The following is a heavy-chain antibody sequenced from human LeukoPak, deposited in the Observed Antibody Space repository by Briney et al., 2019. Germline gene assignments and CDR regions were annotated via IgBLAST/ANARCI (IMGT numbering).Heavy chain of an antibody. J-gene: IGHJ6*02. V-gene: IGHV3-30*18. CDR2: ISYDGSNK. Sequence: PGRSLRLSCAASGFTFSSYGMHWVRQAPGKGLEWVAVISYDGSNKYYADSVKGRFTISRDNSKNTLYLQMNSLRAEDTAVYYCAKARLSSGWSDYYYYYGMDVWGQGTTVTVSS. CDR1: GFTFSSYG. D-gene: IGHD6-19*01. CDR3: AKARLSSGWSDYYYYYGMDV.